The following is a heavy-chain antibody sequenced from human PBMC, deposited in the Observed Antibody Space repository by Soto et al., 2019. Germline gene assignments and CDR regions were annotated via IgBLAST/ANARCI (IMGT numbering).Heavy chain of an antibody. V-gene: IGHV3-30*18. J-gene: IGHJ6*02. CDR1: GFTFSSYG. D-gene: IGHD6-13*01. Sequence: GGSLRLSCAASGFTFSSYGMHWVRQAPGKGLEWVAVISYDGSNKYYADSVKGRFTISRDNSKNTLYLQMNSLRAEDTAVYYCAKVWYGNYYYYYGMDVWGQGTTGTVSS. CDR2: ISYDGSNK. CDR3: AKVWYGNYYYYYGMDV.